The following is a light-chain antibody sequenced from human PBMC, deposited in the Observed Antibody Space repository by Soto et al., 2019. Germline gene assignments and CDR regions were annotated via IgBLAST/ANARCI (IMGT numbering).Light chain of an antibody. Sequence: DIVMTQSPDSLAVSLGERATINCKSSQSVLYSSNNKNYLAWYQQRPGQPPKLLIYWASTRESGVPDRFSGRGAGKDFTLTISSLQAEDVAVYYCQQYYTLITFGPGTKVDIK. V-gene: IGKV4-1*01. CDR3: QQYYTLIT. CDR1: QSVLYSSNNKNY. J-gene: IGKJ3*01. CDR2: WAS.